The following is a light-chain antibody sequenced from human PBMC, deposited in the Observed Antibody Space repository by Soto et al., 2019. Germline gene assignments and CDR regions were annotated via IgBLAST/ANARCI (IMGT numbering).Light chain of an antibody. J-gene: IGLJ1*01. CDR3: SSYTSSGTLYV. CDR1: SSDIGGYKY. Sequence: QSALTQPASVSGSPGQSITISCTGTSSDIGGYKYVSWYQQHPGKAPKLMIYEVTYRPSGVSDRFSGSKSGNTASLTVSGIQAEDEADYYCSSYTSSGTLYVFGTGTKVTVL. V-gene: IGLV2-14*01. CDR2: EVT.